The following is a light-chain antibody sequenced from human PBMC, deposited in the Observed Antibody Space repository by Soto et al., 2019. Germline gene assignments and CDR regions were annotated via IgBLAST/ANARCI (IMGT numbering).Light chain of an antibody. Sequence: EIVLTQSPGTLSLSPGERATLSCRASQSVSSSLAWYQQKPGQAPRLLIHGASSRAAGIPDRFSGSGSGTDFTLTISRLEPEDFAVYHCQQYGSSPYNFGQGTKVEIK. CDR3: QQYGSSPYN. V-gene: IGKV3-20*01. CDR2: GAS. J-gene: IGKJ2*01. CDR1: QSVSSS.